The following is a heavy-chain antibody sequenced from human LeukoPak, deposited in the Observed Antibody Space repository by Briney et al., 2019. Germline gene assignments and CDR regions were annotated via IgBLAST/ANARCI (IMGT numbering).Heavy chain of an antibody. CDR1: GFTFSSYW. J-gene: IGHJ4*02. CDR3: ASQPAAADVDY. Sequence: GGSLRLSCAASGFTFSSYWMTWVRQAPGKGLEWVANIKQDGSKKSYVDSVKGGFTISRDNAKNSLYQQMNSLRADDTGVYYCASQPAAADVDYWGQGTLVTVSS. D-gene: IGHD2-2*01. V-gene: IGHV3-7*03. CDR2: IKQDGSKK.